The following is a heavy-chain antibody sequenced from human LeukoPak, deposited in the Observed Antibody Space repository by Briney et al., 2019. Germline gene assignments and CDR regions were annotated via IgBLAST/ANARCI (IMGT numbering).Heavy chain of an antibody. CDR3: ARGRGSTSRY. CDR2: ISTYNGNT. Sequence: GASVKASCKASGYTFTSYGITWVRQAPGQGLEWMGWISTYNGNTNYAQNLQGRVTMTTDTSTSTAYMELRSLRSDDTAVYYCARGRGSTSRYWGQGTLVTVSS. J-gene: IGHJ4*02. CDR1: GYTFTSYG. D-gene: IGHD5-12*01. V-gene: IGHV1-18*01.